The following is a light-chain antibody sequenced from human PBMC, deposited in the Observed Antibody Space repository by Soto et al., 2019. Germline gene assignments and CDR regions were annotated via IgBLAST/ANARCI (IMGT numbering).Light chain of an antibody. CDR3: QQYSKWPIN. CDR1: QSVNSN. J-gene: IGKJ5*01. CDR2: GIS. V-gene: IGKV3-15*01. Sequence: EMVMTHSPAILSVSPLESATLSFRSSQSVNSNYLAWYQQHPGQPPRLLIYGISTRATGIPARFSGSGSGTEFSLTISSLQSEDFAVYYCQQYSKWPINFGQGTRLEI.